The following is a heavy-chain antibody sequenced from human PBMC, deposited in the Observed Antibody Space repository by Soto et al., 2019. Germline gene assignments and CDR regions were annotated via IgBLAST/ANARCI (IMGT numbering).Heavy chain of an antibody. CDR1: GYIFTRYG. J-gene: IGHJ4*02. D-gene: IGHD5-18*01. Sequence: QVQLVQSGAEVKEPGASVKVSCKASGYIFTRYGISWVRQAPGQGLEWMGWISAYNRNTNYAQKLQGRVTMTTDTSTSTAYMELRSLRSDDTAVYHCAREDTAMVDDYWGQGTLVTVSS. CDR3: AREDTAMVDDY. CDR2: ISAYNRNT. V-gene: IGHV1-18*01.